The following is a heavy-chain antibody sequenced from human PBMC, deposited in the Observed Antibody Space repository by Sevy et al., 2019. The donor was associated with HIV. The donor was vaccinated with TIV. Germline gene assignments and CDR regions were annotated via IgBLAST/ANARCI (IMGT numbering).Heavy chain of an antibody. Sequence: GGSLRLSCSASGLTFSDYYMTWIRQAPGKALECISYISNSGNTVYYADSVKGRFTVSRDNAKKSLYLQLNSLRDEDTAVYYCARDNYCISGDGCYGYGLDVWGQGTTVTVSS. CDR3: ARDNYCISGDGCYGYGLDV. J-gene: IGHJ6*02. D-gene: IGHD2-2*01. V-gene: IGHV3-11*01. CDR1: GLTFSDYY. CDR2: ISNSGNTV.